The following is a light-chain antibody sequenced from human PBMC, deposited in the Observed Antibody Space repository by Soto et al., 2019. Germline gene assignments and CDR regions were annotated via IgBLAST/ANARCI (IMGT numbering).Light chain of an antibody. CDR1: QSISSKY. Sequence: DIVVTQSPGALSLSPGDRATLSCRASQSISSKYLAWYQQKPGQPPRLLIYSASSRATGIPDRFSGGGSGTDFTLTISRLEPEDSAVYYCQQFSRSSYTFGQGTKLEIK. J-gene: IGKJ2*01. V-gene: IGKV3-20*01. CDR3: QQFSRSSYT. CDR2: SAS.